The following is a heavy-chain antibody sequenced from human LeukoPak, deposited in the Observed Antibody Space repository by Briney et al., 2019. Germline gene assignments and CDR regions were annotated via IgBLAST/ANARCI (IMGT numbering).Heavy chain of an antibody. J-gene: IGHJ4*02. CDR1: GYTFTSYG. CDR2: IIPILGIA. CDR3: ASGVYCSGGSCQPFDY. Sequence: SVKVSCKASGYTFTSYGISWVRQAPGQGLEWMGRIIPILGIANYAQKFQGRVTITADKSTSTAYMELSSLRSEDTAVYYCASGVYCSGGSCQPFDYWGQGTLVTVSS. D-gene: IGHD2-15*01. V-gene: IGHV1-69*04.